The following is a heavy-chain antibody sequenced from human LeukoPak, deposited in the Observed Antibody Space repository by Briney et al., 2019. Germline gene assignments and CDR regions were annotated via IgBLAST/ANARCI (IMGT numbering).Heavy chain of an antibody. CDR3: ARAGGSLGRFDY. Sequence: SISSSGSSWGWIRQPPGKGLEWIGSVYDSGGTNYNPSLKSRVTISLDTSKNKFSLRLTSVTAADTAVYYCARAGGSLGRFDYWGQGTLVTVSS. J-gene: IGHJ4*02. CDR2: VYDSGGT. D-gene: IGHD3-10*01. CDR1: SISSSGSS. V-gene: IGHV4-39*07.